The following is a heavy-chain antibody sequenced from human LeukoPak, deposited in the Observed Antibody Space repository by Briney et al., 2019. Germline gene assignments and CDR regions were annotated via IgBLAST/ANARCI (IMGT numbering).Heavy chain of an antibody. CDR3: ARLYSNYDIDY. J-gene: IGHJ4*02. V-gene: IGHV1-69*04. CDR1: GGTFSSYA. Sequence: RASVKVSCKASGGTFSSYAISWVRQAPGQGLEWMGRIIPIFGIANYAQKFQGRVTITADKSTSTAYMELSSLRSEDTAAYYCARLYSNYDIDYWGQGTLVTVSS. D-gene: IGHD4-11*01. CDR2: IIPIFGIA.